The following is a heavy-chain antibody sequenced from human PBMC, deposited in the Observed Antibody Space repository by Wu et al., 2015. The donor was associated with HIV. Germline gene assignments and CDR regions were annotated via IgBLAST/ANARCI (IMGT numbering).Heavy chain of an antibody. D-gene: IGHD3-22*01. CDR3: ARAASFFYDKHGYYRNWYFDV. CDR2: MNPNSGNT. V-gene: IGHV1-8*02. Sequence: QVQLVQSGAEVKKPGASVKVSCKASGYTFTSYYMHWVRQAPGQGLEWVGWMNPNSGNTGYPQKFQGRVTMTRDTSISTAYMELSSLKSEDTAVYYCARAASFFYDKHGYYRNWYFDVWGRGTLVAVSS. J-gene: IGHJ2*01. CDR1: GYTFTSYY.